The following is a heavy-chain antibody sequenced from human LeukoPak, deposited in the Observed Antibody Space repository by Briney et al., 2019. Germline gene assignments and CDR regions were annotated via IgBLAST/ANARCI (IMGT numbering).Heavy chain of an antibody. Sequence: PSETLSLTCTVSGASVSSYYWSWIRQPPGKGLEWIGYIYTSGKTNYNPSLKSQVTISGDTSKNQFSLKLSSVTAADTAVYYCARHLHSDGSGSYLNWLDPWGQGTLVTVSS. CDR2: IYTSGKT. CDR1: GASVSSYY. D-gene: IGHD3-10*01. V-gene: IGHV4-4*09. J-gene: IGHJ5*02. CDR3: ARHLHSDGSGSYLNWLDP.